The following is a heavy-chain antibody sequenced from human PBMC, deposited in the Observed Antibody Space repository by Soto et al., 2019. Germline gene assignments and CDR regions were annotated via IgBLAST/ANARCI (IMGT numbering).Heavy chain of an antibody. Sequence: GGSLRLSCAASGFTFSSYSMNWVRQAPGKGLEWVSSISSSSSSYIYYADSVKGRFTISRDNAKNSLYLQMNSLIAEDTAVYYCARDLGYYDSSGYYYYDYWGQGTLVTVSS. V-gene: IGHV3-21*01. D-gene: IGHD3-22*01. CDR3: ARDLGYYDSSGYYYYDY. J-gene: IGHJ4*02. CDR1: GFTFSSYS. CDR2: ISSSSSSYI.